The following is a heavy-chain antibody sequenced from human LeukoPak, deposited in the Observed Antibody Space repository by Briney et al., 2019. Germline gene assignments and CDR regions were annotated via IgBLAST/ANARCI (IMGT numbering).Heavy chain of an antibody. CDR1: GGSISSSSYY. V-gene: IGHV4-39*01. CDR3: ARLGPTTVVDAFDI. Sequence: NPSETLSLTCTVSGGSISSSSYYWGWIRQPPGKGLEWIGSIYYSGSTYYNPSLKSRVTISVDTSKNQFSLKLSSVTAADTAVYYCARLGPTTVVDAFDIWGQGTMVTVSS. CDR2: IYYSGST. J-gene: IGHJ3*02. D-gene: IGHD4-23*01.